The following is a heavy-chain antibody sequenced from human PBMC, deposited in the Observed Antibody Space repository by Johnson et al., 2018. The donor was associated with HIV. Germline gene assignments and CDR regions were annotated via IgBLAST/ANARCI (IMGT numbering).Heavy chain of an antibody. V-gene: IGHV3-13*01. Sequence: VQLVESGGGLVQPGGSLRLSCAASRFTFSSYDLHWVRQATGKGLEWVSAIGTAGDRYYPGSVKGRFTISRENAKNSLYLQMNSLRAEDTALYYCARGFVRITMILVADAFDIWGQGTMVTVSS. CDR1: RFTFSSYD. D-gene: IGHD3-22*01. CDR2: IGTAGDR. CDR3: ARGFVRITMILVADAFDI. J-gene: IGHJ3*02.